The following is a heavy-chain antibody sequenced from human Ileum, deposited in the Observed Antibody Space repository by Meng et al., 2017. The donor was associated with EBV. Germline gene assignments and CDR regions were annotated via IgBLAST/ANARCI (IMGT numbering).Heavy chain of an antibody. CDR2: IAFDEGVK. CDR3: AKEWGREYSYWYFDL. Sequence: HLVGSVVSVVQLGWSPILSCVAFVFSFSTYGLHGVRQAPGNGMEWVAVIAFDEGVKHYADSVKGRFTISRDNSKNTLYLQMDSLSADDTAVYFCAKEWGREYSYWYFDLWGRGTLVTVSS. D-gene: IGHD6-6*01. CDR1: VFSFSTYG. V-gene: IGHV3-30*18. J-gene: IGHJ2*01.